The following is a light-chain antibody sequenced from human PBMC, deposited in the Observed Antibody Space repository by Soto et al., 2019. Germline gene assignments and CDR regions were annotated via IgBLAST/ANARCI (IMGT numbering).Light chain of an antibody. CDR2: DAS. V-gene: IGKV1-5*01. CDR1: QRISTW. CDR3: QQYKSYWT. Sequence: IQMTQSPSSLSASVGDGVTITCRASQRISTWLAWYQQKPGKXPXXLISDASSLETGVPSRFSGSGSGTEFTLTINSLQPDDFATYDCQQYKSYWTFGQGTKVDIK. J-gene: IGKJ1*01.